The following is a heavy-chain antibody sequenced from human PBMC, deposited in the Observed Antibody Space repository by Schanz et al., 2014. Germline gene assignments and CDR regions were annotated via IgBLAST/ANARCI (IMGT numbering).Heavy chain of an antibody. D-gene: IGHD6-19*01. CDR2: ISSSSSYT. Sequence: VQLVESGGGLVKPGDSLRLSCVASGFTFSDYYMSWIRQAPGKGLEWVSYISSSSSYTNYADSVKGRFTISRDNAKNSLYLQMNSLRAEDTAVYYCARSYSSGWYPYYYGMDVWGQGTTVTVSS. CDR3: ARSYSSGWYPYYYGMDV. V-gene: IGHV3-11*06. CDR1: GFTFSDYY. J-gene: IGHJ6*02.